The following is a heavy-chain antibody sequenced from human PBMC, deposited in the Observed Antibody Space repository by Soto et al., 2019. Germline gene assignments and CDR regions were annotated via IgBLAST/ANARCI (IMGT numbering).Heavy chain of an antibody. CDR2: IFYSGTT. Sequence: SETLSLTCAVSGYSISSSNWWGWIRQPPGKGLEWIGFIFYSGTTYYNPSLKSRVTMSVDTSKNQFSLKLTSVTAVDTAVYYCARREIQGPIGYWGQGTLVTVSS. CDR3: ARREIQGPIGY. J-gene: IGHJ4*02. D-gene: IGHD1-26*01. CDR1: GYSISSSNW. V-gene: IGHV4-28*01.